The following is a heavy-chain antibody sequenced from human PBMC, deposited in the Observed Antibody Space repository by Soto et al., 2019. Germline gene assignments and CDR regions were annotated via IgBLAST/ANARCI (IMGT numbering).Heavy chain of an antibody. J-gene: IGHJ3*02. CDR3: ATVNSAIVVVIHAFDI. CDR1: GGSLSNFG. CDR2: ILPMFGTT. D-gene: IGHD3-22*01. Sequence: SVKVSCKASGGSLSNFGISWARRAPGEGLEWMGAILPMFGTTNYAQKFQGRLKITADESSTIAYMDLSSLTSEDTAIYYCATVNSAIVVVIHAFDIWGPGTLVTVSS. V-gene: IGHV1-69*13.